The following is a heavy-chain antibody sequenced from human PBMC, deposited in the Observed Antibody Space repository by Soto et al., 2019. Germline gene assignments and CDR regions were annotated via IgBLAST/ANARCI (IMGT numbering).Heavy chain of an antibody. J-gene: IGHJ3*01. CDR3: ATWHEREHAYDV. CDR2: LYDVDGS. CDR1: GLTVSGKEY. D-gene: IGHD1-1*01. Sequence: DVQLVESGGGLMQPGESLRLSCAASGLTVSGKEYVAWVRQAPGKGLEWVSGLYDVDGSFYADSVKGRLTTSSDSSNTTVYLQMNGLRPDHTAVYYCATWHEREHAYDVWGQGTTVTVSS. V-gene: IGHV3-53*01.